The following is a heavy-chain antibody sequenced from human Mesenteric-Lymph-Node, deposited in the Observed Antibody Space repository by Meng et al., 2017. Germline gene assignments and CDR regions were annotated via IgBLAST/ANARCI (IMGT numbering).Heavy chain of an antibody. CDR3: ARFQNYGYGSFDS. J-gene: IGHJ4*02. CDR2: INPSEGNT. D-gene: IGHD5-18*01. V-gene: IGHV1-46*01. CDR1: GYTFTDHY. Sequence: ASVKVSCKASGYTFTDHYVHWVRQAPGEGLEWMGVINPSEGNTGYAQKFQGRVTMTRDTSTSTFYMELSSLRSDDTAIYYCARFQNYGYGSFDSWGQGTLVTVSS.